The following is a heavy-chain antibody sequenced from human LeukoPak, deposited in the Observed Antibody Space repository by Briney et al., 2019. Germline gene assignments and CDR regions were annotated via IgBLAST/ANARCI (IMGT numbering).Heavy chain of an antibody. J-gene: IGHJ5*02. V-gene: IGHV3-21*01. Sequence: GGSLRLSCAASGFTFSSYSMNWVRQAPGKGLEWVSSISSSSSYIYYADSVKGRFTISRDNAKNSLYLQMNSLRAEDTAVYYCARDDLVADLWSGYYQGVPRYNWFDPWGQGTLVTVSS. CDR2: ISSSSSYI. CDR3: ARDDLVADLWSGYYQGVPRYNWFDP. D-gene: IGHD3-3*01. CDR1: GFTFSSYS.